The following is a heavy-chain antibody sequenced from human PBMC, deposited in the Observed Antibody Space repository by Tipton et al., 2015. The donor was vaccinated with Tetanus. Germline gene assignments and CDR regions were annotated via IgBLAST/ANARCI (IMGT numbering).Heavy chain of an antibody. V-gene: IGHV3-23*01. CDR2: ISGSGGST. D-gene: IGHD2-2*03. CDR3: AKQRLDSEYSYYGMDV. Sequence: SLRLSCAASGFTFSSYAMNWVRQAPGKGLEWVSTISGSGGSTYYADSVKGRFTISRDNSKNTLYLQMNSLTAEDTAVYFCAKQRLDSEYSYYGMDVWGQGTTVTVSS. J-gene: IGHJ6*02. CDR1: GFTFSSYA.